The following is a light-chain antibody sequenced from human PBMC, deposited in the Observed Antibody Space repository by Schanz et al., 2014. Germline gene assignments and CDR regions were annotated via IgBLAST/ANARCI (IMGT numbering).Light chain of an antibody. CDR2: GNS. V-gene: IGLV1-40*01. CDR1: SSNIGAGYD. J-gene: IGLJ3*02. CDR3: HSHTSRNTWV. Sequence: QSVLTQPPSVSGAPGQRVTISCTGSSSNIGAGYDVHWYQQLPGTAPKLLIYGNSNRPSGVPDRFSGSKSGTSASLTITGLQAEDEADYYCHSHTSRNTWVFGGGTKLTVL.